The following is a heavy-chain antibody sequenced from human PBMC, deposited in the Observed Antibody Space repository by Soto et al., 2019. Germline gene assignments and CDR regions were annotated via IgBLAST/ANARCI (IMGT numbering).Heavy chain of an antibody. V-gene: IGHV4-39*01. Sequence: PSETLSVTCTVSGGSISSSSYYWGWIRQPPGKGLEWVGSIHYGGSTYYNPSLKSRVTISVDTSKNRFSLQLSSVTAADTAVYYCARPRPGAARGFDPWGQGTLVTVSS. CDR2: IHYGGST. J-gene: IGHJ5*02. CDR1: GGSISSSSYY. D-gene: IGHD6-6*01. CDR3: ARPRPGAARGFDP.